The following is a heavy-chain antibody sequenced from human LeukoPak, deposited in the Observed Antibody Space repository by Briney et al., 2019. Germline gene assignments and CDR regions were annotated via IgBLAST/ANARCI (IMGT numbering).Heavy chain of an antibody. J-gene: IGHJ4*02. CDR2: INPNSGGT. D-gene: IGHD3-9*01. CDR3: ARDSLDTSLDY. V-gene: IGHV1-2*02. Sequence: APVKVSCKASGYTFTSYGISWVRQAPGQGLEWMGWINPNSGGTNYAQKFQGRVTMTRDTSISTAYMELSRLRSDDTAVYYCARDSLDTSLDYWGQGTLVTVSS. CDR1: GYTFTSYG.